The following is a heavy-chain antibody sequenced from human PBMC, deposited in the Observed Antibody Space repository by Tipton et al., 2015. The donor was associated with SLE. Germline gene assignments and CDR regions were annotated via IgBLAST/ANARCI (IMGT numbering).Heavy chain of an antibody. CDR2: INHSGST. CDR3: ARVGSRSIGSKGYYYGMDV. J-gene: IGHJ6*02. Sequence: TLSLTCAVYGGSFSGYYWSWIRQPPGKGLEWIGEINHSGSTNYNPSLKSRVTISVDTSKNQFSLKLSSVTAADTAVYYCARVGSRSIGSKGYYYGMDVWGQGTTVTVSS. D-gene: IGHD6-13*01. CDR1: GGSFSGYY. V-gene: IGHV4-34*01.